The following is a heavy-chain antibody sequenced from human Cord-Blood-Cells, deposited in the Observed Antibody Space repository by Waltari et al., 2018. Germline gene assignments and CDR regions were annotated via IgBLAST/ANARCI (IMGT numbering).Heavy chain of an antibody. Sequence: QVQLQQWGAGLLKPSETLSLTCAVSGGSFSGYYWCWIRQPPGEGLEWIGEINHSGSPNYDTSLKSGVTISVDTSKNKFSLMLSSVTATDTAVYYCAIGAVLWGISICGVDLRDWFEPWGQGTVVTVSS. CDR1: GGSFSGYY. J-gene: IGHJ5*02. CDR3: AIGAVLWGISICGVDLRDWFEP. D-gene: IGHD3-3*01. CDR2: INHSGSP. V-gene: IGHV4-34*01.